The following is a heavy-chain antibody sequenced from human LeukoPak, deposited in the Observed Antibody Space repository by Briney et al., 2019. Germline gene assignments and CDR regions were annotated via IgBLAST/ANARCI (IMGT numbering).Heavy chain of an antibody. CDR2: INPNSGGT. V-gene: IGHV1-2*02. CDR3: ARACYKAAAGTKSNFDP. Sequence: GASVKVSCKASGYTFTGYYMHWVRQAPGQGLEWMGWINPNSGGTNYAQKFQGRVTMTRDTSISTAYMELSRLRSDDTAVYYCARACYKAAAGTKSNFDPWGQGTLVTVSS. CDR1: GYTFTGYY. D-gene: IGHD6-13*01. J-gene: IGHJ5*02.